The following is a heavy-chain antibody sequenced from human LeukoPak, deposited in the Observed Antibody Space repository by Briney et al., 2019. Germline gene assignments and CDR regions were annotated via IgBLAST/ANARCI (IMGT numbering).Heavy chain of an antibody. CDR2: INVYNGHT. D-gene: IGHD3-10*01. Sequence: ASVKVSCKASGGTFSSYAISWVRQAPGQGLEWMGWINVYNGHTDYIEKFQGRATMTTDTSTSTAYLELRSLRSDDTAVYYCARDQGITMIRGQDYWGQGTLVTVSS. J-gene: IGHJ4*02. CDR1: GGTFSSYA. V-gene: IGHV1-18*01. CDR3: ARDQGITMIRGQDY.